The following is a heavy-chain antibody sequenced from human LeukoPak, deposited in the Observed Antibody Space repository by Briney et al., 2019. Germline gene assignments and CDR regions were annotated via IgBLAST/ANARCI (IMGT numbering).Heavy chain of an antibody. CDR3: ARGLGLLWFGRGSFDY. Sequence: ASVKVSRKASGYTFTSYYMHWVRQAPGQGLEWMGIINPSGGSTSYAQKFQGRVTMTRDTSTSTVYMELSSLRSEDTAVYYCARGLGLLWFGRGSFDYWGQGTLVTVSS. D-gene: IGHD3-10*01. J-gene: IGHJ4*02. CDR2: INPSGGST. V-gene: IGHV1-46*01. CDR1: GYTFTSYY.